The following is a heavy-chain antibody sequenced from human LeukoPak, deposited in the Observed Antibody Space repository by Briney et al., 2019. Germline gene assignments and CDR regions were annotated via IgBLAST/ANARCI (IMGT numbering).Heavy chain of an antibody. CDR3: ATAQPGYCSSTSCHGDAFDI. Sequence: ASVKVSCKVSGYTLTESSMHWVRQAPGKGLEWMGGFDPEDGETIYAQKFQGRVTMTEDTSTDTAYMELSSLRSEDTAVYYCATAQPGYCSSTSCHGDAFDIWGQGTMVTVSS. D-gene: IGHD2-2*01. J-gene: IGHJ3*02. V-gene: IGHV1-24*01. CDR2: FDPEDGET. CDR1: GYTLTESS.